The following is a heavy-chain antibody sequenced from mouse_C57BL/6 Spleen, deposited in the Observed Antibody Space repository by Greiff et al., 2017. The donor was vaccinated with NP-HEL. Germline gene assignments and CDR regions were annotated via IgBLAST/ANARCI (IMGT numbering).Heavy chain of an antibody. CDR1: GFTFSSYA. V-gene: IGHV5-4*01. CDR2: ISDGGSYT. J-gene: IGHJ2*01. Sequence: EVTLVESGGGLVKPGGSLKLSCAASGFTFSSYAMSWVRQTPEKRLEWVATISDGGSYTYYPDNVKGRFTISRDNAKNNLYLQMSHLKSEDTAMYYCARDRITQYFDYWGQGTTLTVSS. CDR3: ARDRITQYFDY. D-gene: IGHD1-1*01.